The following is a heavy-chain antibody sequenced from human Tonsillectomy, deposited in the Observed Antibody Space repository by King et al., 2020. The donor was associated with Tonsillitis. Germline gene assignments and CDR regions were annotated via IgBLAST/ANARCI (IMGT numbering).Heavy chain of an antibody. Sequence: DVQLVESGGGLVQPGGPLRLSCAASGFTFSSYAMNWVRQAPGKGLDWVSAVTGGGGTTYYADSVKGRFTNSRDNSKNTLDLQMNSLGAEDTAVYYCAKAPCEWLLPDDAFDIWGQGTRVTVSS. CDR1: GFTFSSYA. V-gene: IGHV3-23*04. J-gene: IGHJ3*02. D-gene: IGHD3-22*01. CDR2: VTGGGGTT. CDR3: AKAPCEWLLPDDAFDI.